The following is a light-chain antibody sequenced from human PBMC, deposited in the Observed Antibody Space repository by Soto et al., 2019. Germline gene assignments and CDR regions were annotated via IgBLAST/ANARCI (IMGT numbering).Light chain of an antibody. V-gene: IGLV2-14*01. CDR3: TSYTSSNTLYV. CDR2: DVS. CDR1: SSDVGGYNF. Sequence: QSALTQPASVSGSPGQSITISCTGTSSDVGGYNFVSWDQQHPGKAPKLIIYDVSNRPSGVSNRFSGSKSANTASLTISGLQADDEADYYCTSYTSSNTLYVFGTGTKVTVL. J-gene: IGLJ1*01.